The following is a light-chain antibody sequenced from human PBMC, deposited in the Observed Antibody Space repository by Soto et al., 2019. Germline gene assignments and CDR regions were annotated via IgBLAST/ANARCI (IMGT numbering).Light chain of an antibody. CDR3: HQYKRYSPYT. CDR2: QAS. Sequence: DIQMTQSPSTLSASVGDRVTVTCRASQDISRSLAWYQQKPGQAPKLLMYQASNLEREVPSRFSGSGSGTEFTLTISSLQPDDFATYYCHQYKRYSPYTFGQGTKREI. V-gene: IGKV1-5*03. J-gene: IGKJ2*01. CDR1: QDISRS.